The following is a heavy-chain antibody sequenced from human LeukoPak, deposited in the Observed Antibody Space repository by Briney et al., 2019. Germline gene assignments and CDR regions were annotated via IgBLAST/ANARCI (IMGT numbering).Heavy chain of an antibody. CDR3: ARVYNWTTYYYYYYMDV. J-gene: IGHJ6*03. D-gene: IGHD1-20*01. V-gene: IGHV4-38-2*02. CDR1: GYSISSGYY. Sequence: SETLSLTCTVSGYSISSGYYWGWIRQPPGKGLEWIGSIYHSGSTYYNPSLKSRVTISVDTSKNQFSLKLSSVTAADTAVYYCARVYNWTTYYYYYYMDVWGKGTTVTVSS. CDR2: IYHSGST.